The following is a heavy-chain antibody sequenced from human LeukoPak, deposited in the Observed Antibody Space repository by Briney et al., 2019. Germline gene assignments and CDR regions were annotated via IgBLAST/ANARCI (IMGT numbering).Heavy chain of an antibody. Sequence: PGRSLRLSCAASGFTFDDYAMHWVRQAPGKGLEWVSGISWNSGSIGYADSVKGRFTISRDDSKNTLYLQMNSLRAEDTSVYYCARDLSTTTSCLDYWGQGTLVTVSS. CDR1: GFTFDDYA. CDR3: ARDLSTTTSCLDY. V-gene: IGHV3-9*01. D-gene: IGHD2-2*01. J-gene: IGHJ4*02. CDR2: ISWNSGSI.